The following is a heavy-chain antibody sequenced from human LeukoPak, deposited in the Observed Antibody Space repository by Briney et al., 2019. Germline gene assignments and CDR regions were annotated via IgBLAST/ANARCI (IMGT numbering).Heavy chain of an antibody. CDR3: ARGGVDYYGSGTYYLMYYFDY. CDR1: GFTFSSYW. V-gene: IGHV3-7*03. Sequence: GGSLRLSCAASGFTFSSYWMTWVRQAPGKGLEWVAYIKQDGSEKHYVDSVKGRFTISRDDPHNTLYLQMNSLRAEDTAVYFCARGGVDYYGSGTYYLMYYFDYWGQGALVTVSS. J-gene: IGHJ4*02. D-gene: IGHD3-10*01. CDR2: IKQDGSEK.